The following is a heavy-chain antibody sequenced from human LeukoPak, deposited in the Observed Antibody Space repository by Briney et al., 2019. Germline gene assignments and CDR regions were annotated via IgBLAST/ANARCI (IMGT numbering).Heavy chain of an antibody. V-gene: IGHV3-21*01. Sequence: SGGSLRLSCAGSGFSFSNYAMNWVRQAPGKGLEWVSSISGSSSDIYYADSMKGRLTISRDNAKNSVYLQINSLRAEDTSIYYCARRGYIDSSCYDYWGQGTLVTVSS. J-gene: IGHJ4*02. CDR3: ARRGYIDSSCYDY. D-gene: IGHD3-22*01. CDR2: ISGSSSDI. CDR1: GFSFSNYA.